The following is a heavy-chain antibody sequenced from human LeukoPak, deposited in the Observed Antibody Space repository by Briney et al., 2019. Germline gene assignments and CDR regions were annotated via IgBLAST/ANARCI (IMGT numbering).Heavy chain of an antibody. CDR2: IYYSGST. CDR3: ARHEYSGSYYGLSWFDP. V-gene: IGHV4-39*01. J-gene: IGHJ5*02. CDR1: GGSISSSGYY. Sequence: SETLSLTCTVSGGSISSSGYYWGWIRQPPGKGLEWIASIYYSGSTYYNQSLNSRVTITVDTSKNQLSMKLSSLTAADTAVYYCARHEYSGSYYGLSWFDPWGQGTLVTVSS. D-gene: IGHD1-26*01.